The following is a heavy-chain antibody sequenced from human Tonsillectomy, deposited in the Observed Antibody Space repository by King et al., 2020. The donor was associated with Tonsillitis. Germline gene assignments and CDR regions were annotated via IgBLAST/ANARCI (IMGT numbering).Heavy chain of an antibody. D-gene: IGHD3-22*01. V-gene: IGHV4-59*01. CDR2: IYYSGST. CDR3: ARDHLNYYDSSGYRGGFDY. Sequence: VQLQESGPGLVKPSETLSLTCTVSGGSISSYYWSWIRQPPGKGLEWMGYIYYSGSTNYNPSLKSRVTISVDTSKNQFSLKLSSVTAADTAVYYCARDHLNYYDSSGYRGGFDYWGQGTLVTVSS. J-gene: IGHJ4*02. CDR1: GGSISSYY.